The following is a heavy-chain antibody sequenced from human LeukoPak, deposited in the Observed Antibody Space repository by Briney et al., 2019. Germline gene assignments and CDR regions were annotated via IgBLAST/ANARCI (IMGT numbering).Heavy chain of an antibody. J-gene: IGHJ4*02. V-gene: IGHV3-30*02. Sequence: GRSLRLSCAASGFTFDDYGMHWVRQAPGKGLEWVAFIRYDGSNKYYADSVKGRFTISRDNSKNTLYLQMNSLRAEDTAVYYCAKGLTIFGATLDYWGQGTLVTVSS. CDR1: GFTFDDYG. CDR3: AKGLTIFGATLDY. CDR2: IRYDGSNK. D-gene: IGHD3-3*01.